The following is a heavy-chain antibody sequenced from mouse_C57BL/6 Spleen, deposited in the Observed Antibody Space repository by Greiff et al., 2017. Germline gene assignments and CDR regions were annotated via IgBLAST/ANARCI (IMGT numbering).Heavy chain of an antibody. D-gene: IGHD2-4*01. CDR2: IDPENGDT. CDR3: TKDDYDVVSYDAMDF. CDR1: GFNIKDDY. V-gene: IGHV14-4*01. J-gene: IGHJ4*01. Sequence: EVQLQQSGAELVRPGASVKLSCTASGFNIKDDYMHWVKQRPEQGLEGIGWIDPENGDTEYASKFQGKATITADTSSNTAYLQLSSLTSEDTAVYYCTKDDYDVVSYDAMDFWGQGTSVTVSS.